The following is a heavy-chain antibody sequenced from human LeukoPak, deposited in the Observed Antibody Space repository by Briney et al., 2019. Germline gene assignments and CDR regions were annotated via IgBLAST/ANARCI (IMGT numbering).Heavy chain of an antibody. J-gene: IGHJ4*02. Sequence: ASVNVSCKASGYSFNTFGITWVRQAPGQGLEWIGGISAYDGNTNYAERLQGRVTVTRDTSASTAYVELRSLRSDDTAVYYCARDFGTSGWYFDYWGQGTLVTVSS. CDR1: GYSFNTFG. CDR3: ARDFGTSGWYFDY. D-gene: IGHD6-19*01. V-gene: IGHV1-18*01. CDR2: ISAYDGNT.